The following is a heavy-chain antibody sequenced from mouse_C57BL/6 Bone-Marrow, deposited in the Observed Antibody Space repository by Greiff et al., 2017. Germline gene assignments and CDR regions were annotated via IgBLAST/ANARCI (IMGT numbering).Heavy chain of an antibody. Sequence: VQLKESGGGLVKPGGSLKLSCAASGFTFSSYAMSWVRQTPEKRLEWVATISDGGSYTYYPDNVKGRFTISRDNAKNNLYLQMSHLKSEDTAMYYCARDNYYSQEDYYAMDYWGQGTSVTVSS. V-gene: IGHV5-4*01. CDR3: ARDNYYSQEDYYAMDY. J-gene: IGHJ4*01. CDR2: ISDGGSYT. D-gene: IGHD2-12*01. CDR1: GFTFSSYA.